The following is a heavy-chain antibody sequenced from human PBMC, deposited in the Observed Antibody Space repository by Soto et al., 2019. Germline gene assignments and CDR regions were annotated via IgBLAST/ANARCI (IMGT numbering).Heavy chain of an antibody. CDR2: IYYGGTT. CDR1: GGSISSSSYY. V-gene: IGHV4-39*01. J-gene: IGHJ6*02. Sequence: SETLSLTCSVAGGSISSSSYYWGWIRQPPGKGLEWVGSIYYGGTTYYNPSLKSRVTTSVDTSKNQFSLRLSSVTAADTAVYYCSKTDYYHYGMDVWGQGTTVTVSS. CDR3: SKTDYYHYGMDV.